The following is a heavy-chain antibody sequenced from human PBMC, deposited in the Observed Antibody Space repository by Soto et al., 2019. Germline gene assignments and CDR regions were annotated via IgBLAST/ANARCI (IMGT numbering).Heavy chain of an antibody. CDR3: ARAFDGDYGQGHNWFDP. D-gene: IGHD4-17*01. J-gene: IGHJ5*02. Sequence: ASVTVSCKASGGTFRSYPISWVRQAPGQGLEWMGGIIPIFGTANYAQKFQGRVTITADESTSTAYMELSSLRSEDTGVYYCARAFDGDYGQGHNWFDPWGQGSLVTVSS. CDR2: IIPIFGTA. V-gene: IGHV1-69*13. CDR1: GGTFRSYP.